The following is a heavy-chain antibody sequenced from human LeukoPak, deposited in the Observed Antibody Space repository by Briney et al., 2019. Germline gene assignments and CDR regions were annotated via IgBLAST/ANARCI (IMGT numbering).Heavy chain of an antibody. CDR3: ARGLSRAPDYYDSSGYQDY. Sequence: ASVKVSCKASGYTFTSYDINWVRQATGQGLEGMGRMNPNSGNTGYAQKFQGRVTMTRNTSISTAYMELSSLRSEDTAVYYCARGLSRAPDYYDSSGYQDYWGQGTLVTVSS. J-gene: IGHJ4*02. D-gene: IGHD3-22*01. V-gene: IGHV1-8*01. CDR2: MNPNSGNT. CDR1: GYTFTSYD.